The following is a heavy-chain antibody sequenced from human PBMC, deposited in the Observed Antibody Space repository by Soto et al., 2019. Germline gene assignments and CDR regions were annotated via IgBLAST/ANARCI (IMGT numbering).Heavy chain of an antibody. V-gene: IGHV1-18*01. J-gene: IGHJ5*02. Sequence: ASVKVSCKASGYTFISYGISWVRQAPGQGLEWMGWINAYNGNTNYAQKLQGRVTMTTDTSTSTAYMGLRSLRSDDTAVYYCARDLDIVLMVYAKIGPRHWFDPWGQGTLVTVS. CDR1: GYTFISYG. CDR3: ARDLDIVLMVYAKIGPRHWFDP. D-gene: IGHD2-8*01. CDR2: INAYNGNT.